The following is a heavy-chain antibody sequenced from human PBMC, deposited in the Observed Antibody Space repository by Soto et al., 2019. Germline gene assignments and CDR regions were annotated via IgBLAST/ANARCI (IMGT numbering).Heavy chain of an antibody. J-gene: IGHJ4*02. V-gene: IGHV3-23*01. Sequence: HPGWSLRLSCASSVFTFITYAMSWVRQAPGKGLEWVSAISDSGGSTYYADSVKGRFTISRDNSKSTLYLQLNTLRPEDTAVYYCAEDRGSDSYPYWGQGTLVTVSS. D-gene: IGHD6-19*01. CDR2: ISDSGGST. CDR3: AEDRGSDSYPY. CDR1: VFTFITYA.